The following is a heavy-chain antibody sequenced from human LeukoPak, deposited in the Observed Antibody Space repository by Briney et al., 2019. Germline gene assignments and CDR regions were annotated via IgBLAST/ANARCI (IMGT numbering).Heavy chain of an antibody. J-gene: IGHJ5*02. CDR3: ARGGYQLINWFDP. V-gene: IGHV1-2*02. CDR1: GYTFTGDY. Sequence: ASVKVSCKASGYTFTGDYMHWVRQAPGQGLEWMGWINPNTGGTKYAQKVQDRVTMTRDTSISTAYMELSSLRSDDTAVFYCARGGYQLINWFDPWGQGTLVTVS. CDR2: INPNTGGT. D-gene: IGHD2-2*01.